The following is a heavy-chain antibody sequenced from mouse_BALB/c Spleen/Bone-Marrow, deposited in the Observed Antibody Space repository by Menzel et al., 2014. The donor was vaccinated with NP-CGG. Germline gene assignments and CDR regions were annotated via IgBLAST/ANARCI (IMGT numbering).Heavy chain of an antibody. Sequence: EVQRVESGGGLVQPGGSRELSCAASGFTFSSFGMHWVRQAPEKGLEWVAYISNGSSTIYYADTVKGRFTISRDNPKNTLFLQMTSLRSEDTAMYYCARKGAMITHYYAMDYWGQGTSVTVSS. D-gene: IGHD2-4*01. V-gene: IGHV5-17*02. J-gene: IGHJ4*01. CDR1: GFTFSSFG. CDR3: ARKGAMITHYYAMDY. CDR2: ISNGSSTI.